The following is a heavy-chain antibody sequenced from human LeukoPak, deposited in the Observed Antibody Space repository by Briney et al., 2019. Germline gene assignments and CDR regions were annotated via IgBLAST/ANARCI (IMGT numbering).Heavy chain of an antibody. CDR2: INTDGSST. CDR1: GFTFSSYW. Sequence: QPGGSLRLSCVVSGFTFSSYWMHWGRQAPGEGLVWVSLINTDGSSTKYADSVKGRFSISRDNAKNTLYLQMESLRAEDTAVYYCARAHLYYHGSGSYYTPTDYWGQGTLVAVSS. CDR3: ARAHLYYHGSGSYYTPTDY. D-gene: IGHD3-10*01. J-gene: IGHJ4*02. V-gene: IGHV3-74*01.